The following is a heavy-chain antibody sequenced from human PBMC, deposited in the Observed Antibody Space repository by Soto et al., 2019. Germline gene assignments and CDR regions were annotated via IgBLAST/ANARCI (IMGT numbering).Heavy chain of an antibody. V-gene: IGHV4-59*01. CDR1: GGSFSTYY. D-gene: IGHD3-10*01. J-gene: IGHJ6*02. CDR2: IYDSGST. Sequence: QVQLQESGPGLVKPSETLSLTCTVSGGSFSTYYWNWIRQPPGKGLEWIGYIYDSGSTNYNPSVKSRVTISVDTLKNQFSLKLSSVTAADTAVYYCARDAYYYGSGSSYYYGMDVWGQGTTVTVSS. CDR3: ARDAYYYGSGSSYYYGMDV.